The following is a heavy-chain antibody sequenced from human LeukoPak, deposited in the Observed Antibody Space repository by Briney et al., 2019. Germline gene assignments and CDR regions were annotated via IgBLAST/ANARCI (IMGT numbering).Heavy chain of an antibody. J-gene: IGHJ4*02. V-gene: IGHV1-2*02. D-gene: IGHD3-10*01. CDR3: VRDLFGSGSYEYYFDY. CDR1: GYTFTGYY. Sequence: ASVKVSCKASGYTFTGYYMHGVRQPPGQGLEGMGGINPNSGGTNDAKKFQGRVTMTRATSISTAYMELSRLRSDDTAVYCCVRDLFGSGSYEYYFDYWGQGHLVTVSS. CDR2: INPNSGGT.